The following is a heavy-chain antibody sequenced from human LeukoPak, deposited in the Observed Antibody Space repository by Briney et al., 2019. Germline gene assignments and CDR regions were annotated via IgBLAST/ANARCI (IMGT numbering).Heavy chain of an antibody. Sequence: ASVKVSCKASGYTFTSYGISWVRQAPGQGLEWMAWISAYNGNTNYAQKLQGRVTMTTDTSTSTAYMELRSLRSDDTAVYYCARVSLVNYYYYYMDVWGKGTTVTVSS. D-gene: IGHD3-9*01. CDR1: GYTFTSYG. J-gene: IGHJ6*03. V-gene: IGHV1-18*01. CDR2: ISAYNGNT. CDR3: ARVSLVNYYYYYMDV.